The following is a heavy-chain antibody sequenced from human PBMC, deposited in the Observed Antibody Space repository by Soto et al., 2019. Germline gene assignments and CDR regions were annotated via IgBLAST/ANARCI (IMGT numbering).Heavy chain of an antibody. D-gene: IGHD3-22*01. Sequence: VGSLRLSCAASGFTVSSNYMSWVRQAPGKGLEWVSVIYSGGSTYYADHAKGRFTITRDNSKNTLYLQINSLIAEDTAVYYCARDFIDAWYYYDSSGPSPYYGMDVWGQGTTVTVSS. CDR2: IYSGGST. CDR1: GFTVSSNY. CDR3: ARDFIDAWYYYDSSGPSPYYGMDV. V-gene: IGHV3-53*01. J-gene: IGHJ6*02.